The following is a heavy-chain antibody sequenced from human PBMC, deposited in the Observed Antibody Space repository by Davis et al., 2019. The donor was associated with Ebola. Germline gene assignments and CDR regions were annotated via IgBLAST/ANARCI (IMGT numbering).Heavy chain of an antibody. J-gene: IGHJ4*02. D-gene: IGHD3-10*01. CDR2: ISYDGSKK. V-gene: IGHV3-30*03. CDR1: GFTFSTSS. Sequence: GESLKISCTASGFTFSTSSLSWVRQAPGKGLEWVAVISYDGSKKGYADSVKGRFTISRDNSKNTLYLQMNSLRAEDTAVYYCASGVKTGIVSFGVFDYWGQGTLVTVSS. CDR3: ASGVKTGIVSFGVFDY.